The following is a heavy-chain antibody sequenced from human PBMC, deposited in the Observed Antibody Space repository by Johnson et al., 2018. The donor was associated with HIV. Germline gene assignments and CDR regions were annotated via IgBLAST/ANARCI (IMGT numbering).Heavy chain of an antibody. CDR1: GFTFSSYA. CDR2: ISYDGSNK. CDR3: ARDPRGYSSSWHDAFDI. D-gene: IGHD6-13*01. Sequence: QVQLVESGGGVVQPGRSLRLSCAASGFTFSSYAMHWVRQAPGKGLAWVAVISYDGSNKYYADSVKGRFTISIDNSKNTLYLQMNSLRAEDTAVYYCARDPRGYSSSWHDAFDIWGQGTMVTVSS. V-gene: IGHV3-30*04. J-gene: IGHJ3*02.